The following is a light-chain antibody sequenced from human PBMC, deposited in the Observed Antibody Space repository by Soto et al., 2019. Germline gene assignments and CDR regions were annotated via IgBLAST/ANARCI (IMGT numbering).Light chain of an antibody. CDR3: HQADTFPLT. J-gene: IGKJ4*01. CDR1: QGISSW. Sequence: DIQMTQSPSSVSASVGDRVTITCRASQGISSWVAWYQQKPGKAPNLLIYAASSLQSGVPSRFSGSGSGTEFTLTISSLQPEDVATYYCHQADTFPLTFGGGTKVEIK. CDR2: AAS. V-gene: IGKV1-12*01.